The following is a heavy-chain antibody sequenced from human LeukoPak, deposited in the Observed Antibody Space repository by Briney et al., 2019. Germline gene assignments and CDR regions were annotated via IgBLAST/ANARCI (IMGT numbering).Heavy chain of an antibody. D-gene: IGHD3-22*01. CDR1: GFTFSSYT. Sequence: GGSLRLSCAASGFTFSSYTMHWVRQAPGKGLEWVSLISWDGGSTYYADSVKGRFTISRDNSKNSLYLQMNSLRTEDTALYYCAKSSPPDYYDSSGPYPPPDYWGQGTLVTVSS. J-gene: IGHJ4*02. CDR3: AKSSPPDYYDSSGPYPPPDY. V-gene: IGHV3-43*01. CDR2: ISWDGGST.